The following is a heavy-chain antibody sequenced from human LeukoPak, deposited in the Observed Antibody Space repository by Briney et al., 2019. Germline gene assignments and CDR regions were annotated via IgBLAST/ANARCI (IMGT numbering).Heavy chain of an antibody. CDR3: ARSLGWNYVDWFDP. CDR2: ISSSSSTI. D-gene: IGHD1-7*01. CDR1: GFTFSSYS. Sequence: PGGSLRLSCAASGFTFSSYSMNWVRQAPGKGLEWVSYISSSSSTIYYADSVKGRFTISRDNAKNSLYLQMNSPRDEDTAVYYCARSLGWNYVDWFDPWGQGTLVTVSS. J-gene: IGHJ5*02. V-gene: IGHV3-48*02.